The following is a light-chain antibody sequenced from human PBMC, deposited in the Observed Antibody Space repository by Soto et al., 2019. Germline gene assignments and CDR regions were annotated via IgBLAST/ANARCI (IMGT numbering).Light chain of an antibody. CDR1: QTLSSSY. Sequence: EIVLTQSPGTLSLSPGERATLSCRASQTLSSSYLAWYQQKPGRAPRLLIYGASNRATGIPDRFSGSGSRTDFTLTINRLEPEDFAVYYCQQYGSSPLTFGQGTKVEIK. V-gene: IGKV3-20*01. CDR3: QQYGSSPLT. CDR2: GAS. J-gene: IGKJ1*01.